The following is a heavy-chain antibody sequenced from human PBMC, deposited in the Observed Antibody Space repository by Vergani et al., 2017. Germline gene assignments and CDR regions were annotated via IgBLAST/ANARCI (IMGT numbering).Heavy chain of an antibody. CDR2: LTGGGRST. CDR1: GFTFSTYA. Sequence: EVQLLESGGSLKQPGGSVRLSCAASGFTFSTYAMHWVRQAPGKGLEWVSALTGGGRSTYYADSFKGRFIISRDNSRDTLYMQMNSLRTEDTATYYCVKYAWSYENFLDSWGQGTLVTVSS. J-gene: IGHJ4*02. D-gene: IGHD1-26*01. CDR3: VKYAWSYENFLDS. V-gene: IGHV3-23*01.